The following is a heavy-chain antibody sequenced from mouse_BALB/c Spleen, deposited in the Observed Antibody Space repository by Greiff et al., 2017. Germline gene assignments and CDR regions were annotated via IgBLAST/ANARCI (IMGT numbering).Heavy chain of an antibody. CDR3: ARGSNHYYAMDY. D-gene: IGHD1-1*01. CDR2: IDPCDSET. Sequence: QVQLQQSGPQLVKPGASVKISCKASGYTFTSYWMHWVKQRPGQGLEWIGIIDPCDSETRLNQKFKDKATLNVDKSSNTAYMQLSSLTSEDSAVYYCARGSNHYYAMDYWGQGTSVTVSS. J-gene: IGHJ4*01. CDR1: GYTFTSYW. V-gene: IGHV1S126*01.